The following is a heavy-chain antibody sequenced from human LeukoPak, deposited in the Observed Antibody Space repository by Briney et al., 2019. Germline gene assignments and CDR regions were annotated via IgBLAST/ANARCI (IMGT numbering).Heavy chain of an antibody. D-gene: IGHD5-24*01. CDR2: IKEDGGDK. CDR1: GFTFRSYW. V-gene: IGHV3-7*05. Sequence: GSLRLSCAASGFTFRSYWMSWVRQAPGTGLEWVANIKEDGGDKYYVDSVKGRFTISRDNAKNSLYLQMNSLRAEDTAVYYCARDTGYNTFDYWGQGTLVTVSS. J-gene: IGHJ4*02. CDR3: ARDTGYNTFDY.